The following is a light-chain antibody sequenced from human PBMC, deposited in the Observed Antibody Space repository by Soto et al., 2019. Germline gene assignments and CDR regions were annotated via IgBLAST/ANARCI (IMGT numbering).Light chain of an antibody. Sequence: EIVLTQSPGTVSLSPGERATLSCRASQSVRDNYLAWYQQKPGQAPSHLIFDTSRRATGIPDRFTGSGSGTDFALTISRVEPQDIAVYFCQQYGSSPGTFGQGTKVEI. CDR2: DTS. CDR1: QSVRDNY. J-gene: IGKJ1*01. CDR3: QQYGSSPGT. V-gene: IGKV3-20*01.